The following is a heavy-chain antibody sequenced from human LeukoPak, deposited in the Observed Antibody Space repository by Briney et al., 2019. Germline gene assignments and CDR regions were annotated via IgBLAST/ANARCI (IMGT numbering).Heavy chain of an antibody. CDR2: IYTSGTT. CDR1: GGSISSGNYY. CDR3: ARTTEGYAGGPGYSYYYYMDV. J-gene: IGHJ6*03. D-gene: IGHD5-12*01. V-gene: IGHV4-61*02. Sequence: SETLSPTCTVSGGSISSGNYYYNWIRQPAGKGLEWLGRIYTSGTTNYNPSLKSRVTISVDTSKNQVSLKLRSVTAADTAVYYCARTTEGYAGGPGYSYYYYMDVWGKGTTVTISS.